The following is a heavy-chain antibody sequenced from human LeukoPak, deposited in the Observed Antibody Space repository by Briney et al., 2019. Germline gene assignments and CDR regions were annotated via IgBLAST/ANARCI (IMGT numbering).Heavy chain of an antibody. CDR1: GYTLRELS. CDR3: ATGHCNTSSCYYYYTAV. D-gene: IGHD2/OR15-2a*01. CDR2: FDPEDGES. J-gene: IGHJ6*03. Sequence: GASVKVSCKVSGYTLRELSMHWVRQAPAKGLQWMGAFDPEDGESSIAQKFQGRLTMTEDPSTDTAYMELSSLTSEDTAMYYCATGHCNTSSCYYYYTAVSGKGTTVTVSS. V-gene: IGHV1-24*01.